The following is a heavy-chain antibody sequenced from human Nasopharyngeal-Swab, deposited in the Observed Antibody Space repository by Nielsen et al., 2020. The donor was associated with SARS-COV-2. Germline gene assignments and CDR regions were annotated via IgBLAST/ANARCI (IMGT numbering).Heavy chain of an antibody. V-gene: IGHV3-23*01. Sequence: GESLKISCAASGFTFSSYAMSWVRQAPGKGLEWVSAISGSGGSTYYADSVKGRFTISRDNSKNTLYLQMNSLRAEDTAVYYCAKAPSLYYYYYSMDVWGKGTTVTVSS. J-gene: IGHJ6*03. CDR1: GFTFSSYA. D-gene: IGHD2-2*01. CDR3: AKAPSLYYYYYSMDV. CDR2: ISGSGGST.